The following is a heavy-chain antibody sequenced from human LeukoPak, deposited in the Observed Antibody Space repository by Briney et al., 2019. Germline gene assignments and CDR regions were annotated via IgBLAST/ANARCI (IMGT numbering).Heavy chain of an antibody. D-gene: IGHD3-10*01. CDR2: IRYDGSNK. CDR3: ARITYGSGNCY. Sequence: GGSLRLSCAASGFTSSSYGMHWVRQAPGKGLEWVAFIRYDGSNKYYADSVKGRFTISRDNSKNTLYLQMNSLRTEDTAVYYCARITYGSGNCYWGQGTLVTVSS. J-gene: IGHJ4*02. CDR1: GFTSSSYG. V-gene: IGHV3-30*02.